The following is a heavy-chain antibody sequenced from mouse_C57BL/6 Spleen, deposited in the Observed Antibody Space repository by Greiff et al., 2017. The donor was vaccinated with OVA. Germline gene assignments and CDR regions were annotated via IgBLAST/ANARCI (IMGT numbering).Heavy chain of an antibody. CDR2: ISDGGSYT. V-gene: IGHV5-4*01. CDR1: GFTFSSYA. CDR3: ARADKERGYYAMDY. J-gene: IGHJ4*01. Sequence: EVHLVESGGGLVKPGGSLKLSCAASGFTFSSYAMSWVRQTPEKRLEWVATISDGGSYTYSPDNVKGRFTISRDNAKNNLYLQMSHLKSEDTAMYYCARADKERGYYAMDYWGQGTSVTVSS.